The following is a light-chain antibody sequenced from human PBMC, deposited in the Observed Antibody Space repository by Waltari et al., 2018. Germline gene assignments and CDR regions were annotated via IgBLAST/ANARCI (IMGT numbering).Light chain of an antibody. J-gene: IGKJ1*01. CDR1: QSVLYNSNDKNY. V-gene: IGKV4-1*01. CDR3: KQYYSRRT. Sequence: DIVMTQSPEFLAVSLGVRATISCKSSQSVLYNSNDKNYLAWYQQKPGQPPKLLIYWASTRQSGVPDRFSGSASGTDFTLTINSLQAEDVAVYYCKQYYSRRTFGRGTRVEIK. CDR2: WAS.